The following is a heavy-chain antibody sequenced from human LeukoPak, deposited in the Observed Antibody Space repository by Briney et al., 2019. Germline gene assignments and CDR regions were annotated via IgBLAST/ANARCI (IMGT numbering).Heavy chain of an antibody. V-gene: IGHV4-38-2*02. J-gene: IGHJ6*03. D-gene: IGHD2-8*02. Sequence: RSSETLSLTCTVSGYSINSAYYWGWIRQPPGKGLEWIGIMYHSGGTYYNPSLQSRVTISVDTSKNQFSLKLSSVTAADTAVYYCARDGGVLYYYYYYYMDVWGKGTTVTVSS. CDR2: MYHSGGT. CDR1: GYSINSAYY. CDR3: ARDGGVLYYYYYYYMDV.